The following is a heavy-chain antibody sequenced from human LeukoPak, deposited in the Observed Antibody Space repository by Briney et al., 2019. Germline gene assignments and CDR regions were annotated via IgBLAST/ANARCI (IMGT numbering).Heavy chain of an antibody. J-gene: IGHJ5*02. D-gene: IGHD4-23*01. CDR1: GGSFSGYY. Sequence: SETLSLTCAVYGGSFSGYYWSWIRQPPGMGLEWIGEINHSGSTNYNPSLKSRVTISVDTSKNQFSLKLSSVTAADTAVYYCALARWWFDPWGQGTLVTVSS. CDR2: INHSGST. V-gene: IGHV4-34*01. CDR3: ALARWWFDP.